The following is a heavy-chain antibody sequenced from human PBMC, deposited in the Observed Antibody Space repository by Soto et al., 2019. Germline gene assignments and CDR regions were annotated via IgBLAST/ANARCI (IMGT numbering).Heavy chain of an antibody. CDR1: GFTFNYAW. J-gene: IGHJ6*02. Sequence: GGSLRLSCAASGFTFNYAWMTWVRQAPGKGLEWVGRIKSKAGGGTVDYAATVKGRFTISRDDSKNTVYLQMNSLKAEDTALYYCTKVYTVEYQVMDVWGQGTTVTVSS. V-gene: IGHV3-15*05. CDR2: IKSKAGGGTV. CDR3: TKVYTVEYQVMDV. D-gene: IGHD4-17*01.